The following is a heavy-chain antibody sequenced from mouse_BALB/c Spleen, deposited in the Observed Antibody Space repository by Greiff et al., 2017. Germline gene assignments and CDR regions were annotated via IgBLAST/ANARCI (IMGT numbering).Heavy chain of an antibody. Sequence: EVQLVESGGGLVKPGGSLKLSCAASGFTFSSFGMHWVRQAPEKGLEWVAYISSGSSTIYYADTVKGRFTISRDNPKNTLFLQMTSLRSEDTAMYYCARWGEGDYWGQGTTLTVSS. V-gene: IGHV5-17*02. CDR3: ARWGEGDY. CDR1: GFTFSSFG. J-gene: IGHJ2*01. CDR2: ISSGSSTI.